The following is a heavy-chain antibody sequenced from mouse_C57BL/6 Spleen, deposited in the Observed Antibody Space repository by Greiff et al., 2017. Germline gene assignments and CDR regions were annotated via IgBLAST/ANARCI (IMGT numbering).Heavy chain of an antibody. Sequence: VQLKESGPGLVKPSQSLSLTCSVTGYSITSGYYWNWIRQFPGNKLEWMGYISYDGSNNYNPSLKNRISITRDTSKNQFFLKLNSVTTEDTATYYCARVGDYYGSSYYAMDYWGQGTSVTVSS. CDR3: ARVGDYYGSSYYAMDY. V-gene: IGHV3-6*01. CDR1: GYSITSGYY. J-gene: IGHJ4*01. CDR2: ISYDGSN. D-gene: IGHD1-1*01.